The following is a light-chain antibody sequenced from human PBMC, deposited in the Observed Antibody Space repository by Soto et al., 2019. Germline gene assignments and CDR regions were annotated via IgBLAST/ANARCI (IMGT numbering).Light chain of an antibody. V-gene: IGKV1-8*01. CDR3: QQYYSYPPFT. J-gene: IGKJ3*01. CDR1: QGISSY. CDR2: AAS. Sequence: IRMTQSPSSLSASTGDRVTITCRASQGISSYLAWYQQKPGKAPKLLIYAASTLQSGVPSRFSGSGSGTDFTLTISCLQSEDFATYYCQQYYSYPPFTFGPGTKVDIK.